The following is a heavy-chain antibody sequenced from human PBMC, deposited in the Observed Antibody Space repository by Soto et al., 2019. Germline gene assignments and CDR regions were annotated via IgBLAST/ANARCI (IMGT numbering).Heavy chain of an antibody. D-gene: IGHD3-3*01. CDR1: GGSISSGDYY. Sequence: QVQLQESGPGLVKPSQTLSLTCTVSGGSISSGDYYWSWIRQHPGKGLEWIGYIYYSGSTYYNPSLKSRVTISVDTSKNQFSLKQSSVTAADTAVYYCARWWSGSRQGFDPWGQGTLVTVSS. J-gene: IGHJ5*02. V-gene: IGHV4-31*03. CDR2: IYYSGST. CDR3: ARWWSGSRQGFDP.